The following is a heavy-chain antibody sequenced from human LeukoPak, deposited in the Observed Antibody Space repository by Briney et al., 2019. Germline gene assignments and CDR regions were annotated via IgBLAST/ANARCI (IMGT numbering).Heavy chain of an antibody. D-gene: IGHD4-17*01. CDR3: ARGYGDFRYYYYYYMDV. J-gene: IGHJ6*03. CDR2: IYPGDSDT. Sequence: GESLKIFFKGSGYSFTIYWIGWVRQMPGKGLEWMGIIYPGDSDTRYSPSFQGQVTISADKSISTAYLQWSSLKASDTAMYYCARGYGDFRYYYYYYMDVWGNETKVTVSS. V-gene: IGHV5-51*01. CDR1: GYSFTIYW.